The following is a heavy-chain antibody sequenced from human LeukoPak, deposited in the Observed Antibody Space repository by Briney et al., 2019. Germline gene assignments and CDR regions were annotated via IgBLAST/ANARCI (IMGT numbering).Heavy chain of an antibody. CDR2: ISYSGST. CDR3: ARSSSGWYFDY. Sequence: SETLSLTCTVSGGSISSYYWSWIRQPPGKGLEWIGYISYSGSTNYNPSLKSRLTISVDTSKNQLSLRLSSVTAADTAVYYCARSSSGWYFDYWGQGTLVTVSS. V-gene: IGHV4-59*01. CDR1: GGSISSYY. J-gene: IGHJ4*02. D-gene: IGHD6-19*01.